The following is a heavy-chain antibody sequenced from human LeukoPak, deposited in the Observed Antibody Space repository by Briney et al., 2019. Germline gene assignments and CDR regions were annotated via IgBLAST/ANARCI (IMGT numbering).Heavy chain of an antibody. CDR1: GGTFSSYA. CDR3: ARRPIYDFWSGYYDDWFDP. V-gene: IGHV1-69*05. Sequence: ASVKVSCKASGGTFSSYAISWVRQAPGQGLEWMGGIIPIFGTANYAQKFQGRVTITTDESTSTAYMELSSLRSEDTAVYYCARRPIYDFWSGYYDDWFDPWGQGTLVTVSS. CDR2: IIPIFGTA. D-gene: IGHD3-3*01. J-gene: IGHJ5*02.